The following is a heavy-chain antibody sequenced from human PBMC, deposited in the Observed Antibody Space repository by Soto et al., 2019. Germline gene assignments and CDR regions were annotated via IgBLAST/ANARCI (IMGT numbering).Heavy chain of an antibody. J-gene: IGHJ3*01. V-gene: IGHV3-21*04. CDR3: ARGDSDGLPVDV. CDR2: ISSTTNYI. CDR1: GFTFTRYS. Sequence: GGSLRLSCAASGFTFTRYSMNWVRQAPGKGLEWVSSISSTTNYIYYADSVKGRFTISRDTSKNTLYLQMNSLRAEDTAVYYCARGDSDGLPVDVWGQGTMVTVSS. D-gene: IGHD5-18*01.